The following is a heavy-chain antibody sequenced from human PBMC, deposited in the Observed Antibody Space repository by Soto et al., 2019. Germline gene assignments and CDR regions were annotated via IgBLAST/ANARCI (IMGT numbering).Heavy chain of an antibody. CDR3: ARQQYYDSRGLFDY. CDR1: GGSITNGDYN. D-gene: IGHD3-22*01. CDR2: IFHSGRT. J-gene: IGHJ4*02. V-gene: IGHV4-39*01. Sequence: SSETLSLTCTVSGGSITNGDYNWSWIRQSPGKGLEWIGNIFHSGRTYDNPSLKSRVTISSDTSNNQFSLKLSSVTAADTAVYYCARQQYYDSRGLFDYWGQGTLVTVS.